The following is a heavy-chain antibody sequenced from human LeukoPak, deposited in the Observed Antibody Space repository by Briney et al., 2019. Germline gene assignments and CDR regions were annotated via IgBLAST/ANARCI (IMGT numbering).Heavy chain of an antibody. CDR2: IYYSGST. J-gene: IGHJ6*03. CDR1: GGSISSSSYY. Sequence: SETLSLTCTVSGGSISSSSYYWGWIRQPPGKGLEWIGRIYYSGSTYYNPSRKSRVTISVDTSKNQFSLKLSYVTAADTAVYYCARHTYDYSNYVSYYYMDVWGKGTTVTVSS. V-gene: IGHV4-39*01. D-gene: IGHD4-11*01. CDR3: ARHTYDYSNYVSYYYMDV.